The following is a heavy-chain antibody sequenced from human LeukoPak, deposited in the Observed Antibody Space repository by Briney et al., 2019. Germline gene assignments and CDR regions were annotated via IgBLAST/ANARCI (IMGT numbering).Heavy chain of an antibody. V-gene: IGHV3-48*04. Sequence: GGSLRLSCAASGFAFSSYWMNWVRQAPGKGLEWVSYISSSGSTMYYADSVKGRFTISRDNAKNSLYLQMNSLRAEDTAVYYCARDNYDSSGYYFDWGQGTLVTVSS. D-gene: IGHD3-22*01. CDR1: GFAFSSYW. CDR2: ISSSGSTM. CDR3: ARDNYDSSGYYFD. J-gene: IGHJ4*02.